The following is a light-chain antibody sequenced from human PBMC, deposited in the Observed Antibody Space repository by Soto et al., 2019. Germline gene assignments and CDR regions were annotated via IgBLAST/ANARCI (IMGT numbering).Light chain of an antibody. Sequence: QSVLTQPPSVSGAPGQRVTISCTGSSSNIGTGYDVHWYQQPPGTAPKLLIYDNNNRPSGVPDRFSGSKSGTSASLAITGLQAEDEADYHCQSYDISLSAWVFGGGTKLTVL. CDR2: DNN. J-gene: IGLJ3*02. CDR3: QSYDISLSAWV. V-gene: IGLV1-40*01. CDR1: SSNIGTGYD.